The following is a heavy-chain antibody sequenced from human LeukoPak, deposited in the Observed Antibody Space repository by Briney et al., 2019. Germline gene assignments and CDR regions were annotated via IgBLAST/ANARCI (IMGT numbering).Heavy chain of an antibody. D-gene: IGHD2-2*02. CDR2: ISWNSGSI. J-gene: IGHJ4*02. Sequence: PGRSLRLSCAASGFTFDDYAMHWVRQAPGKGLEWVSGISWNSGSIGYVDSVKGRFTISRDNSKNTVYLQMNGLGAEDTAVYYCARDLRHQLLYCLDYWGQGTLVTVSS. CDR1: GFTFDDYA. V-gene: IGHV3-9*01. CDR3: ARDLRHQLLYCLDY.